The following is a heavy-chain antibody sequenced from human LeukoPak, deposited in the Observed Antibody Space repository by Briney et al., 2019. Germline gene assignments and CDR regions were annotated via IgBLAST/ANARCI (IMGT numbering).Heavy chain of an antibody. CDR2: IYYSGST. V-gene: IGHV4-59*01. Sequence: SETLSLTCAASGVSISSYYWSWIRQPPGKGLEWMGYIYYSGSTNYNPSLKSRVTISVDTSKKQFSLKLSSVTAADTAVYYCARGPGIAVAGRSSYYFDYWGQGTLVTVSS. D-gene: IGHD6-19*01. J-gene: IGHJ4*02. CDR3: ARGPGIAVAGRSSYYFDY. CDR1: GVSISSYY.